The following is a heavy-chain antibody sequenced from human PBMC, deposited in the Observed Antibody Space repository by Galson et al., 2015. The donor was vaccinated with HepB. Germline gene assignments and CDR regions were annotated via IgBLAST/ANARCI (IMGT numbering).Heavy chain of an antibody. CDR3: ARGPRTWELEVPWFDP. CDR2: INPNSGGT. V-gene: IGHV1-2*06. D-gene: IGHD1-26*01. CDR1: GYTFTGYY. J-gene: IGHJ5*02. Sequence: SVKVSCKASGYTFTGYYMHWVRQAPGQGLEWMGRINPNSGGTNYAQKFQGRVTMTRDTSISTAYMELSRLRSDDTAVYYCARGPRTWELEVPWFDPWGQGTLVTVSS.